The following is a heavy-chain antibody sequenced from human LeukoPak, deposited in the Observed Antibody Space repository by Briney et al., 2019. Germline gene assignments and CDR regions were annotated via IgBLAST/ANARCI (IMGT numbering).Heavy chain of an antibody. Sequence: PSQTLSLTCTVSGGSISSAGYYWSWIRQPPGKGLEWIGYIYYSGSTYYNPSLKSRVTISVDTSKNQFSLKLSSVTAADTAVYYCARETDYYDSSGYHPGGPFDYWGQGTLVTVSS. CDR2: IYYSGST. CDR1: GGSISSAGYY. J-gene: IGHJ4*02. CDR3: ARETDYYDSSGYHPGGPFDY. D-gene: IGHD3-22*01. V-gene: IGHV4-30-4*01.